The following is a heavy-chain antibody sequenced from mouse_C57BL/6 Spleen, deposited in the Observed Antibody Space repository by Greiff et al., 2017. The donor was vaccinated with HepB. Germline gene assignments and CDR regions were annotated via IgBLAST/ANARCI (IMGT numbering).Heavy chain of an antibody. D-gene: IGHD2-4*01. J-gene: IGHJ3*01. V-gene: IGHV1-22*01. CDR2: INPNNGGT. CDR3: ARDDYDLAWFAY. CDR1: GYTFTDYN. Sequence: EVQLQQSGPELVKPGASVKMSCKASGYTFTDYNMHWVKQSHGKSLEWIGYINPNNGGTSYNQKFKGKATLTVNKSSSTAYMELRSLTSEDSAVYYCARDDYDLAWFAYWGQGTLVTVSA.